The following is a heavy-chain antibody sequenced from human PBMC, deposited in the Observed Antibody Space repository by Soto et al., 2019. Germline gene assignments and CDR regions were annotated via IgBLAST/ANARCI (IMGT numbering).Heavy chain of an antibody. CDR1: GYTFTSYY. J-gene: IGHJ6*02. CDR2: INPSGGST. Sequence: ASVKVSCKASGYTFTSYYMHWVRQAPGQGLEWMGIINPSGGSTSYAQKFQGRVTMTRDTSTSTVYMELSSLRSEGTAVYYCARVRGYCSSTNCYLDVWGQGTTVTVSS. V-gene: IGHV1-46*01. CDR3: ARVRGYCSSTNCYLDV. D-gene: IGHD2-2*01.